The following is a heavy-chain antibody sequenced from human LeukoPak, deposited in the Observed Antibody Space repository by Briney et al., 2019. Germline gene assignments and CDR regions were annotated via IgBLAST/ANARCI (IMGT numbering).Heavy chain of an antibody. V-gene: IGHV3-64D*06. CDR3: VKGDCSSTSCYYEYFQH. Sequence: GGSLRLSCSASGFTFFAYAMHWVRQAPGEGLEYVSVISSNGGSTYYADSVKGRFTISRDNSKNTLYLQMSSLRAEDTAVYYCVKGDCSSTSCYYEYFQHWGQGTLVTVSS. CDR2: ISSNGGST. D-gene: IGHD2-2*01. J-gene: IGHJ1*01. CDR1: GFTFFAYA.